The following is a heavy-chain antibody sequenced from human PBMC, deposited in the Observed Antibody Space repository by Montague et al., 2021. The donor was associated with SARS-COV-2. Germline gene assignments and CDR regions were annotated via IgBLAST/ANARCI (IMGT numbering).Heavy chain of an antibody. D-gene: IGHD2-21*01. CDR2: ISSGGETT. CDR1: GFRFDSYA. J-gene: IGHJ6*02. CDR3: AKGIYKLHGCSHGMDV. V-gene: IGHV3-23*01. Sequence: SLRLSCAASGFRFDSYAMSWVRQAPGKGLEWLSAISSGGETTDYADSMKGRFTLSRDNSMNTLYLQMNRLRGEDTAVYYCAKGIYKLHGCSHGMDVWAKGPRSPSP.